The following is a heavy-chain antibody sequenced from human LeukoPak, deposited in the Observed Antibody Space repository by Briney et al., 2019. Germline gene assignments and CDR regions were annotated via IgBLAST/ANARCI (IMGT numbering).Heavy chain of an antibody. CDR2: IYYTGSS. D-gene: IGHD7-27*01. V-gene: IGHV4-61*01. CDR1: GGSIRSSNYY. J-gene: IGHJ4*01. Sequence: SETLSLTCSVAGGSIRSSNYYWSWIRQSPGKGLEWIGYIYYTGSSSYNPSLRSRVTISADTSKNQFSLKLSSVTAADTAVYYCASRKLGNDYWGQGTLVTVSS. CDR3: ASRKLGNDY.